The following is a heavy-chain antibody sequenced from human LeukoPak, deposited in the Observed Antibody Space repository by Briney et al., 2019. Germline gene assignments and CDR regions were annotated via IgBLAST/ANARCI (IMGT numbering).Heavy chain of an antibody. CDR2: IRYDGSDK. J-gene: IGHJ4*02. Sequence: GGSLRLSCAASGFTFSRHGMHWVRQAPGKGLEWVAFIRYDGSDKYYADSVKGRFTISRDNSENTLYLQMNSLRPEDTAVYYCANDFDYWGQGTLVTVSS. CDR1: GFTFSRHG. V-gene: IGHV3-30*02. CDR3: ANDFDY.